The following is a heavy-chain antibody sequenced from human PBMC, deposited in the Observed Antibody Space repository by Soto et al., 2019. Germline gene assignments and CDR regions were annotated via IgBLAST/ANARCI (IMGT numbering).Heavy chain of an antibody. CDR3: ARDRGYSSFDY. CDR2: INQDVTEK. V-gene: IGHV3-7*03. CDR1: GFTFSNYW. D-gene: IGHD4-4*01. Sequence: PGGSLRLSCAASGFTFSNYWMSWVRQAPGKGLEWVANINQDVTEKNFLDSVMGRLTISRDNAKSSLLLQMNSLRVEDTAVYYCARDRGYSSFDYWGQGTPVTVSS. J-gene: IGHJ4*01.